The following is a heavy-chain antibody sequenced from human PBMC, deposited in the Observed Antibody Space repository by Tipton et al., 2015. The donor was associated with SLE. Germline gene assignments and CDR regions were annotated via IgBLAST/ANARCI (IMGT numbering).Heavy chain of an antibody. V-gene: IGHV4-39*07. D-gene: IGHD3-22*01. CDR3: ARGGRYYYDSSGYRGMDV. Sequence: TLSLTCTVSGGSISSSSSYYWGWIRQPPGKGLEWIGSIYYSGSTYYNPSLKSRVTISVDTSKNQFSLKLSSVTAADTAVYYCARGGRYYYDSSGYRGMDVWGQGTTVTVSS. J-gene: IGHJ6*02. CDR2: IYYSGST. CDR1: GGSISSSSSYY.